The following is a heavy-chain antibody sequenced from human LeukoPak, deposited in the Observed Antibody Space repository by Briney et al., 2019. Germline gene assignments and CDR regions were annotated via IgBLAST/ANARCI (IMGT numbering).Heavy chain of an antibody. CDR1: GYTFTGYY. Sequence: ASVKVSCKASGYTFTGYYMHRVRQAPGQGLEWMGWINPNSGGTNYAQKFQGRVTMTRDTSISTAYMELSRLRSDDTAVYYRARGCSSWYGSWYNWFDPWGQGTLVTVSS. CDR2: INPNSGGT. CDR3: ARGCSSWYGSWYNWFDP. J-gene: IGHJ5*02. V-gene: IGHV1-2*02. D-gene: IGHD6-13*01.